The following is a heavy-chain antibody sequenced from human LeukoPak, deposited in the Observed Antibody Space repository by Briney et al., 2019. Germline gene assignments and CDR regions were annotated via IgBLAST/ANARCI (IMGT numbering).Heavy chain of an antibody. CDR1: GFTFSSYA. D-gene: IGHD5-24*01. V-gene: IGHV3-48*03. Sequence: GTSLRLSCAASGFTFSSYAMHWVRQAPGKGLEWVSYISSSGSTIYYADSVKGRFTISRDNAKNSLYLQMNSLRAEDTAVYYCARDGEMARASYFDYWGQGTLVTVSS. J-gene: IGHJ4*02. CDR2: ISSSGSTI. CDR3: ARDGEMARASYFDY.